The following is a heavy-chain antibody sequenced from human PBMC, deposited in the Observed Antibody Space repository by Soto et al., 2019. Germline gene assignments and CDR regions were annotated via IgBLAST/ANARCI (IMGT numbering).Heavy chain of an antibody. J-gene: IGHJ6*02. V-gene: IGHV4-61*01. D-gene: IGHD5-12*01. Sequence: PSETLSLTCTVSGGSVSSGRYYWSWIRQPPGKGLEWIGYIYYSGSTNYNPSLKSRVTISVDTSKNQFSLKLSSVTAADTAVYYCARDLREMATITSYYYYGMDVWGQVTTFTFSS. CDR2: IYYSGST. CDR3: ARDLREMATITSYYYYGMDV. CDR1: GGSVSSGRYY.